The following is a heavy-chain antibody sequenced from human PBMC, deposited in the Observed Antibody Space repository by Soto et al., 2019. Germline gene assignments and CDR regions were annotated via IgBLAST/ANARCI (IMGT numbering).Heavy chain of an antibody. CDR3: ARSMTTVVTLDY. J-gene: IGHJ4*02. CDR2: IYYSGST. V-gene: IGHV4-31*03. Sequence: TLSLTCPVSGGSISSGGYYWSWIRQHPGKGLEWIGYIYYSGSTYYNPSLKSRVTISVDTSKNQFSLKLSSVTAADTAVYYCARSMTTVVTLDYWGQGTLVTVSS. CDR1: GGSISSGGYY. D-gene: IGHD4-17*01.